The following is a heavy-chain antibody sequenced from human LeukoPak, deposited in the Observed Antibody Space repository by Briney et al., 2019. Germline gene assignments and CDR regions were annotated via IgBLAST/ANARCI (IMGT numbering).Heavy chain of an antibody. V-gene: IGHV4-61*02. J-gene: IGHJ3*02. CDR1: GGSISSGSYY. CDR2: IYTSGST. D-gene: IGHD2-15*01. Sequence: SETLSLTCTVSGGSISSGSYYWSWIRQPAGKGLEWIGRIYTSGSTNYNPSLKSRGTISVDKSKNQFSLKLSSVTAADTAMYYCARYCSGASCHLDALDIWGQGTMVTVSS. CDR3: ARYCSGASCHLDALDI.